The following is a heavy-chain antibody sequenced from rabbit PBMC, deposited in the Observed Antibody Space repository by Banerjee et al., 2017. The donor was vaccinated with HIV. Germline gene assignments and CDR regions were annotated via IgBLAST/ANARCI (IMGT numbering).Heavy chain of an antibody. CDR2: IDPVFGIT. D-gene: IGHD2-1*01. V-gene: IGHV1S7*01. Sequence: QLKESGGGLVQPGGSLKLSCKASGFTLSSYYMNWVRQAPGKGLEWIGYIDPVFGITYYASWVNGRFSISRKTAQNSVFLQMTSQTAADTATYFCARDGAGDADYGPSYLNLGGQGPLVTVS. CDR1: GFTLSSYY. J-gene: IGHJ4*01. CDR3: ARDGAGDADYGPSYLNL.